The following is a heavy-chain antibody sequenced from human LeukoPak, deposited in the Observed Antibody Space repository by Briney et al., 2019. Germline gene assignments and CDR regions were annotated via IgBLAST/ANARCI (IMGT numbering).Heavy chain of an antibody. CDR2: IYYSGST. V-gene: IGHV4-61*08. CDR3: ARRKNSGWSTDAFDI. D-gene: IGHD6-19*01. CDR1: GGSVSSADYY. J-gene: IGHJ3*02. Sequence: ASETLSLTCTVSGGSVSSADYYWSWIRQPPGKGLEWIGNIYYSGSTNYNPSLKSRVTISVDTSKNQFSLKLRAVTAADTAMYYCARRKNSGWSTDAFDIWGQGTMVTVSS.